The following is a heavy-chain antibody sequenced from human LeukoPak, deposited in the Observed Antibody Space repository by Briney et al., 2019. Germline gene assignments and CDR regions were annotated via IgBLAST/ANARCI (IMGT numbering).Heavy chain of an antibody. V-gene: IGHV5-51*01. Sequence: GESLKISCKGSGYSFTSYWIGWVRQMPGKGLEWMVIFYPGDSDTRYSPSFQGQVTISADESISTAYLQWSSLKASDTAIYYCARSSDSSGYYDYFDYWGQGALVTVSS. CDR2: FYPGDSDT. CDR1: GYSFTSYW. D-gene: IGHD3-22*01. CDR3: ARSSDSSGYYDYFDY. J-gene: IGHJ4*02.